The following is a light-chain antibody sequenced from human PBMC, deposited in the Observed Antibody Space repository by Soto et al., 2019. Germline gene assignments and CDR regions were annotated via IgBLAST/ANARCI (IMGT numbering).Light chain of an antibody. V-gene: IGLV2-14*01. Sequence: QSALTQPASVSGSPGQSITISCTGTSSDVGGYSYVSWYQQHPGKVPKVMIYEVSNRPSGVSNRFSGSKSGNTASLTISGLQAEDEADYYCSSYTSGSTLVVFGGGTKVTVL. CDR2: EVS. CDR3: SSYTSGSTLVV. J-gene: IGLJ2*01. CDR1: SSDVGGYSY.